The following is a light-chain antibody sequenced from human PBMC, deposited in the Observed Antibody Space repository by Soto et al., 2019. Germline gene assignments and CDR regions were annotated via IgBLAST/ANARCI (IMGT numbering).Light chain of an antibody. V-gene: IGKV3-20*01. CDR3: QQYNSYPWT. Sequence: ENVLTQSPGTLSLSPGERATLSCRASQTVSSTYLAWYQQKPGQAPRLLIYGASSRATGIPDRFSGTVSGTDFTLTISRLEPEDFATYYCQQYNSYPWTFGQGTKVEIK. J-gene: IGKJ1*01. CDR1: QTVSSTY. CDR2: GAS.